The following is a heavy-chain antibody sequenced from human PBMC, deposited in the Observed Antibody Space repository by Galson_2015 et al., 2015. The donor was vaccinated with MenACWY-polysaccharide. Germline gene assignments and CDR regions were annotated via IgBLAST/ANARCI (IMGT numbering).Heavy chain of an antibody. CDR1: GFTFSNYW. D-gene: IGHD3-10*01. V-gene: IGHV3-7*03. J-gene: IGHJ4*02. Sequence: SLRLSCAASGFTFSNYWMSWVRQAPGKGLEWVANIKQDGSEKYYVDSVKGRFTISRDNAKTSLYLQMNSLRAEDTAMYYCASQTWTGYSDYWGQGSLVTVSS. CDR2: IKQDGSEK. CDR3: ASQTWTGYSDY.